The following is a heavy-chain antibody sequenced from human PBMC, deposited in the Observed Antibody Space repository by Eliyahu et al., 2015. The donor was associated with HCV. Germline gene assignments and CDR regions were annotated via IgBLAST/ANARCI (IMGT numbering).Heavy chain of an antibody. Sequence: EVQLVESGGDLVQPGRSLRLSCVASGFTYDNHPMHWVRQAPGKGLEWFSGVSWNSGDINYADSVKGRFTISRDNARNSLYLQMNNVRPEDTALYYCAKANMVGGWYFFDLWGQGTLVTVSS. V-gene: IGHV3-9*01. CDR1: GFTYDNHP. J-gene: IGHJ4*02. D-gene: IGHD3-10*01. CDR2: VSWNSGDI. CDR3: AKANMVGGWYFFDL.